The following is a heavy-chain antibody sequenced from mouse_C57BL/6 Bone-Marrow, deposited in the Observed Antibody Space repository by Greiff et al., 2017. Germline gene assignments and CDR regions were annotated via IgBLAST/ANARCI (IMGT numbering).Heavy chain of an antibody. Sequence: VKLVESGAELARPGASVKLSCKASGYTFTSYGISWVKQRTGQGLEWIGEIYPRSGNTYYNEKFKGKATLTADKSSSTAYVELRSLTAEDSAVYFSARMKGYDAHWGQGTLVTVSA. CDR1: GYTFTSYG. V-gene: IGHV1-81*01. CDR2: IYPRSGNT. D-gene: IGHD2-3*01. CDR3: ARMKGYDAH. J-gene: IGHJ3*01.